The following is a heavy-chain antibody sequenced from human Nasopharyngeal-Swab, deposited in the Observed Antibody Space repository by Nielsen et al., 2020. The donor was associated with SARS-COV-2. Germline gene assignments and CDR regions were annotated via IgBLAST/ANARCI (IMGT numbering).Heavy chain of an antibody. CDR3: ARVNSYGDYGGGDY. CDR1: GFAFSSYS. V-gene: IGHV3-21*01. D-gene: IGHD4-17*01. J-gene: IGHJ4*02. Sequence: GGSLRLSCAASGFAFSSYSMNWVRQASGKGLEWVSSISSSSGSIYYADPVKGRFTVSRDNAKNSLYLQMNSLRAEDTSVYYCARVNSYGDYGGGDYWGQGTLVTVSS. CDR2: ISSSSGSI.